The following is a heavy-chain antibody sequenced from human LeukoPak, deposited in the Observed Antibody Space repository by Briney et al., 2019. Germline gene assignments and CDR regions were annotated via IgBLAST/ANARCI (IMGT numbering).Heavy chain of an antibody. CDR2: IYHSGST. Sequence: SQTLSLTCAVSGGSISSGGYSWSWIRQPPGKGLEWIGYIYHSGSTYYNPSLKSRVTISVDRSKNQFSLKLSSVTAADTAVYYCASTSLAAAGEIYYFDYWGHGTLVTVSS. CDR1: GGSISSGGYS. D-gene: IGHD6-13*01. J-gene: IGHJ4*01. V-gene: IGHV4-30-2*01. CDR3: ASTSLAAAGEIYYFDY.